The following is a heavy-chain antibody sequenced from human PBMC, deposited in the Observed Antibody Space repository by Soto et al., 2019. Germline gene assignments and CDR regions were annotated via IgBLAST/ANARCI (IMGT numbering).Heavy chain of an antibody. CDR1: GAALSSGGYF. Sequence: PSETLSLTCTVSGAALSSGGYFYTWVRQPPGKGLEWLGYIYNSGGTNYNPSLKSRVTISLDKSKSQLSLRLISVTAADTTVYYCTREQSDDNYFDPWGQGTLVTVSS. CDR3: TREQSDDNYFDP. CDR2: IYNSGGT. D-gene: IGHD6-19*01. V-gene: IGHV4-61*08. J-gene: IGHJ5*02.